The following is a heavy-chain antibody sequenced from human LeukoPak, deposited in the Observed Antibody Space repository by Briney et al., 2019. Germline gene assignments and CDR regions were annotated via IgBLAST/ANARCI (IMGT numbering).Heavy chain of an antibody. V-gene: IGHV3-11*01. CDR3: ARTAYYYDSSGYDDAFDI. J-gene: IGHJ3*02. CDR1: GFTFSDYY. Sequence: GVSLRLSCAASGFTFSDYYMSWIRQAPGKGLEWVSHISRSGSIIYYADSVKGRFTISRDNAKNSLYLQMNSLRAEDTAVYYCARTAYYYDSSGYDDAFDIWGQGTMVIVSS. D-gene: IGHD3-22*01. CDR2: ISRSGSII.